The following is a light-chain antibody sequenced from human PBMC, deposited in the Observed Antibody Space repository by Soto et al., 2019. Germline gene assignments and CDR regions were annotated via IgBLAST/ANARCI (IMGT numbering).Light chain of an antibody. CDR2: AAS. V-gene: IGKV1-39*01. CDR1: QSISTY. J-gene: IGKJ1*01. Sequence: DIQMTQSPSTLSASVGDRVTITCRASQSISTYLNWYQQKVGRAPTLLIYAASSLQSGVPSRFSGGGSGTDFTLTISSLQPEDFAMYFCQQCYSSPRTFGQGTNVEIK. CDR3: QQCYSSPRT.